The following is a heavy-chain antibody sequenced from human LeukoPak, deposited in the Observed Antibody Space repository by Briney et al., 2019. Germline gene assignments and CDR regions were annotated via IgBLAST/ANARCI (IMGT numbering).Heavy chain of an antibody. D-gene: IGHD2-21*02. CDR1: GFTFSSYA. CDR3: AKHDVVVTAIHQFDY. J-gene: IGHJ4*02. V-gene: IGHV3-23*01. Sequence: PGGSLRLSCAASGFTFSSYAMSWVRQAPGKGLEWVSAISGSGGGTYYADSVKGRFTISRDNSKNTLCLQMNTLRAEDTAVCYCAKHDVVVTAIHQFDYWGQGTLVTVSS. CDR2: ISGSGGGT.